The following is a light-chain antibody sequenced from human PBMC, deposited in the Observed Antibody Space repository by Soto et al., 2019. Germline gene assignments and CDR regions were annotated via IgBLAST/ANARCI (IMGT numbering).Light chain of an antibody. Sequence: QSVLTQAASMSGSPGQSITISCTEASSDVGISNNVSWYQQHPGKAPKLLISEVTNRPLGISSRFSGSKSGNTASLSISGLQAEDEADYYCSSFTTINTWVFGGGTKVTVL. V-gene: IGLV2-14*03. CDR3: SSFTTINTWV. CDR2: EVT. J-gene: IGLJ3*02. CDR1: SSDVGISNN.